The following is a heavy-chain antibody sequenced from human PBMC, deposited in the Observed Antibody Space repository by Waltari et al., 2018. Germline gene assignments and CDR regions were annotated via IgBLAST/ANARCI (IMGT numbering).Heavy chain of an antibody. D-gene: IGHD6-13*01. CDR3: ARGGSSWAQSFDY. J-gene: IGHJ4*02. Sequence: EVQLVESGGGLVQPGGSLRLSCAASGFTFSSYWMSWVRQAPGKGLEGVANIKQDGSEKYYVDSVKGRFTISRDNAKNSLYLQMNSLGAEDTAVYYCARGGSSWAQSFDYWGQGTLVTVSS. CDR2: IKQDGSEK. V-gene: IGHV3-7*01. CDR1: GFTFSSYW.